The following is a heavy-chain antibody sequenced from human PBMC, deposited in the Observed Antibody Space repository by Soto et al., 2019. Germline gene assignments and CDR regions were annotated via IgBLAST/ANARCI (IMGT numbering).Heavy chain of an antibody. D-gene: IGHD2-15*01. J-gene: IGHJ6*02. Sequence: GGSLRLSCAASGFTFSSYAMHWVRQAPGKGLEWVAVISYDGSNKYYADSVKGRFTISRDNSKNTLYLQMNSLRAEDTAVYYCARDHIVVVVAAMGTYGMDVWGQGTTVTVSS. CDR1: GFTFSSYA. CDR2: ISYDGSNK. V-gene: IGHV3-30-3*01. CDR3: ARDHIVVVVAAMGTYGMDV.